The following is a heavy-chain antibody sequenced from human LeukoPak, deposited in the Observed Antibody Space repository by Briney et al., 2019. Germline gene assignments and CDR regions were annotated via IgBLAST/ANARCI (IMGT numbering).Heavy chain of an antibody. D-gene: IGHD3-22*01. CDR2: ISGSSSTI. Sequence: QPGGSLSLSCAASGFPFSSYSMNWVRQAPGKGLGWVSYISGSSSTIYYADSVKGRLTISRDNAKNSLYLQMNSLRAEDTAVYYCARVPLDCYDSSGYYSPHWGQGTLVTVSS. V-gene: IGHV3-48*01. CDR3: ARVPLDCYDSSGYYSPH. J-gene: IGHJ1*01. CDR1: GFPFSSYS.